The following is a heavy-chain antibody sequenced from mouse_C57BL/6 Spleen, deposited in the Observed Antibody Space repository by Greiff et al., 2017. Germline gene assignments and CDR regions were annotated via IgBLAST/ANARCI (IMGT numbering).Heavy chain of an antibody. CDR1: YFAFMASA. D-gene: IGHD2-1*01. CDR2: FTMYRDAN. Sequence: LQQSGAELVRPGSSVKLSCKDSYFAFMASAMHWVKQRPGHGLEWLGSFTMYRDANEYSANFKGKATLTANPSSSTAYMELSSLTSEDSAVYYCARAGGNYAAMDYWGQGTSVTVSS. V-gene: IGHV1-49*01. CDR3: ARAGGNYAAMDY. J-gene: IGHJ4*01.